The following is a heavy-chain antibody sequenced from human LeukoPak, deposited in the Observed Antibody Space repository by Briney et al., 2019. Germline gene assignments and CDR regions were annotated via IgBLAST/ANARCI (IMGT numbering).Heavy chain of an antibody. CDR1: GYTFTGYY. V-gene: IGHV1-2*02. CDR3: AREVTAGTTNDY. D-gene: IGHD1-7*01. Sequence: ASVKVSCKASGYTFTGYYMHWVRQAPGQGLEWMGWINPNRGGTNYAQKFQGRVTKTRDTSINTDYMELSRLRSDDTAVYYCAREVTAGTTNDYWGQGTLVTVSS. J-gene: IGHJ4*02. CDR2: INPNRGGT.